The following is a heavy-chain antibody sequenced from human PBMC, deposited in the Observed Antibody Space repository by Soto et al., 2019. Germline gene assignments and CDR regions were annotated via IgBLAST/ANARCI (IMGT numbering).Heavy chain of an antibody. Sequence: GGSLRLSCAASGFTFSSYAMSWVRQAPGKGLEWVSAISGSGGSTYYADSVKGRFTISRDNSKNTLYLQMNSLRAEDTAVYYCAKFVNKAATYYDFWSGQYYFDYWGQGTLVTVSS. J-gene: IGHJ4*02. CDR1: GFTFSSYA. V-gene: IGHV3-23*01. D-gene: IGHD3-3*01. CDR2: ISGSGGST. CDR3: AKFVNKAATYYDFWSGQYYFDY.